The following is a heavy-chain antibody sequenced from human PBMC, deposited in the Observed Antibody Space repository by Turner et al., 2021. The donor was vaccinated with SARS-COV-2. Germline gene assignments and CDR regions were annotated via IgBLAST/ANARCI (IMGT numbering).Heavy chain of an antibody. CDR2: ISSIGGTT. V-gene: IGHV3-11*01. J-gene: IGHJ4*02. D-gene: IGHD6-19*01. CDR1: GFTFSDYY. Sequence: QVQLVESGGGVVKPGGSLRLSCAASGFTFSDYYMGWIRQAPGKGLEWVSYISSIGGTTYYADSVEGRFTVSRDNAENSLYLQMDSLRAEDTAVYYRAREGGAGSVAYWGQGALVTVSS. CDR3: AREGGAGSVAY.